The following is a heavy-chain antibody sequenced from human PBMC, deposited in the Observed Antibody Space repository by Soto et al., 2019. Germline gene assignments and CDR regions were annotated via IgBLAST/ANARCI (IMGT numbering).Heavy chain of an antibody. J-gene: IGHJ2*01. CDR1: GYTFTSYA. Sequence: QVQLVQSGAEVKKPGASVKVSCKASGYTFTSYAMHWVRQAPGQRLEWMGWINAGNGNTKYSQKFQGRVTITRDTSASPAYMELSSLRSEDTAVYYCVRGDAGDCYFDLWGRGTLVTVSS. V-gene: IGHV1-3*01. D-gene: IGHD7-27*01. CDR2: INAGNGNT. CDR3: VRGDAGDCYFDL.